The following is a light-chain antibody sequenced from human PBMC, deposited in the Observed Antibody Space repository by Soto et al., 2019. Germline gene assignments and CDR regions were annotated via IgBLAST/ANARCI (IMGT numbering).Light chain of an antibody. CDR1: QTINTY. J-gene: IGKJ1*01. Sequence: DIQMTQSPSSLSASVGDRVTFSCRASQTINTYVNWYLQKPGKAPKLLIYAASSLHSGVPSMFSCSGSGTYFSLPISNLQPEDFATYSCSLIFSTPRTFGQGTKVEIQ. CDR2: AAS. V-gene: IGKV1-39*01. CDR3: SLIFSTPRT.